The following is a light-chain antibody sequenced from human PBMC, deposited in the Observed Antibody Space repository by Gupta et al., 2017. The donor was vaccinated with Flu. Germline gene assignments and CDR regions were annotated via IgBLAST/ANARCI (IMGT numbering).Light chain of an antibody. CDR2: RNV. CDR1: SANIGRNY. CDR3: DVWDDSVNGRL. Sequence: VTITCSGGSANIGRNYAYWYQQVPGLAPKLVIYRNVERPSGVPDRFSGSKSGKSASLAISGARFEDEAEYYCDVWDDSVNGRLFGGGTKLTVL. V-gene: IGLV1-47*02. J-gene: IGLJ3*02.